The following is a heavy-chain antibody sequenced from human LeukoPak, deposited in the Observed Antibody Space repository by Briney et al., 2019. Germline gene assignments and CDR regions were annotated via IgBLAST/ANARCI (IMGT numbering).Heavy chain of an antibody. J-gene: IGHJ6*03. CDR3: GRVSSSSRAIYYYYMDV. Sequence: GGSLRLSCIASGSTFTNYNINWVRKAPGKGLDRDSYISFSSSTIYYADSAKGRFTIFRDNAMNTVFLQMSSLSSEDTGIYYCGRVSSSSRAIYYYYMDVWGKGTTVTVSS. CDR2: ISFSSSTI. V-gene: IGHV3-48*04. CDR1: GSTFTNYN. D-gene: IGHD6-13*01.